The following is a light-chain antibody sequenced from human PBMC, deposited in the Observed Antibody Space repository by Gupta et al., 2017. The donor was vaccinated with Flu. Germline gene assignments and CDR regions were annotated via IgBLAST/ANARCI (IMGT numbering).Light chain of an antibody. CDR2: AAS. J-gene: IGKJ2*01. CDR1: QSISTS. Sequence: DIQMTQSPSSLSASVGDRVTITCRASQSISTSLNWYQQKPGTAPKFLIYAASSLKSGVPSRFSGSGYGTDFTLTISSLQPDDFATYYCQQRHSFPRPFGQGTKLDIK. CDR3: QQRHSFPRP. V-gene: IGKV1-39*01.